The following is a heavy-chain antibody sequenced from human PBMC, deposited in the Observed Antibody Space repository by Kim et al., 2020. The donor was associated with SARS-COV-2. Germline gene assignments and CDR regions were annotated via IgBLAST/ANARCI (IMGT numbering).Heavy chain of an antibody. CDR1: GYTFTSYY. CDR2: INPSGGST. V-gene: IGHV1-46*01. CDR3: ARDRRITIFGVVITNAYYGMDV. J-gene: IGHJ6*02. Sequence: ASVKVSCKASGYTFTSYYMHWVRQAPGQGLEWMGIINPSGGSTSYAQKFQGRVTMTRDTSTSTVYMELSSLRSEDMAVYYCARDRRITIFGVVITNAYYGMDVWGQGTTVTVSS. D-gene: IGHD3-3*01.